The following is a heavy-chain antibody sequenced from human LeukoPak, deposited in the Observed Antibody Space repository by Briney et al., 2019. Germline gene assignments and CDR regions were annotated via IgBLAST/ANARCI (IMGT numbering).Heavy chain of an antibody. J-gene: IGHJ4*02. CDR3: AKTNYYDTTDDKPHTTHFDY. CDR1: GFTFTKYA. D-gene: IGHD3-22*01. CDR2: IGGSGTKT. Sequence: HSGGSLRLSCAASGFTFTKYAMSWVRQAAGKGLEWVSAIGGSGTKTFYAESVKGRFTISRDNSNNILFLQMDSLRAEDTAMYYCAKTNYYDTTDDKPHTTHFDYWGQGALVTVSS. V-gene: IGHV3-23*01.